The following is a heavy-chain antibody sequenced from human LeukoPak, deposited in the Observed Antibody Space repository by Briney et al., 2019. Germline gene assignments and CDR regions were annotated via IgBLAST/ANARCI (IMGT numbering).Heavy chain of an antibody. J-gene: IGHJ4*02. CDR2: IYSGGST. D-gene: IGHD1-26*01. Sequence: GGSLRLSCAASGFTVSSNYMSWVRQAPGKGLEWVSVIYSGGSTYYADSVKGRFTISRDNSKNTLYLQMNSLRAEDTAVYYCVRSSAYYFDYWGQGTLVTVSS. V-gene: IGHV3-53*01. CDR1: GFTVSSNY. CDR3: VRSSAYYFDY.